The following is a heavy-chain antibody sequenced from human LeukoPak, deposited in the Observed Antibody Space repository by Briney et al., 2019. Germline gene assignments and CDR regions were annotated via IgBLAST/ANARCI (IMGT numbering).Heavy chain of an antibody. CDR3: ARGRGYTLS. CDR1: GGSFSGYY. CDR2: INHSGST. Sequence: SSETLSLTCAVYGGSFSGYYWSWIRQPPGKGLEWIGEINHSGSTNYNPSLKSRVTISVDTSKNQFSLKLSSVTAADTAVYYCARGRGYTLSWGQGTLVSVSS. J-gene: IGHJ5*02. D-gene: IGHD5-24*01. V-gene: IGHV4-34*01.